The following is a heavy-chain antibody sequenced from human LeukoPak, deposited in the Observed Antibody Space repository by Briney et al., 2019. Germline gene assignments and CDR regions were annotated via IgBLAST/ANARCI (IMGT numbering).Heavy chain of an antibody. CDR2: INHSGST. Sequence: GSLRLSCAASGFTVSSNDMSWVRQPPGKGLEWIGEINHSGSTNYNPSLKSQVTISVDTSKNQFSLKLSSVTAADTAVYYCEKADSTLVFRVQKNPMEPSSRGDQGTLVTVSS. CDR1: GFTVSSND. V-gene: IGHV4-34*01. CDR3: EKADSTLVFRVQKNPMEPSSR. D-gene: IGHD2-21*02. J-gene: IGHJ4*02.